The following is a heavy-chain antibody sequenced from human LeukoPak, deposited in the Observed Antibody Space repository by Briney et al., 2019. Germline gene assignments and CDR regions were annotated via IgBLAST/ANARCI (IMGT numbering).Heavy chain of an antibody. CDR1: GGSISGDY. CDR2: IHYSGST. D-gene: IGHD6-13*01. V-gene: IGHV4-59*08. Sequence: SETLSLTCTVSGGSISGDYWSWIRQPPGKGLDWIGYIHYSGSTNYNPSLKSRLTISVDTSKNQFSLNLSSVTAADTAVYYCARHYGAGGHVNWGQGTLVTVSS. J-gene: IGHJ4*02. CDR3: ARHYGAGGHVN.